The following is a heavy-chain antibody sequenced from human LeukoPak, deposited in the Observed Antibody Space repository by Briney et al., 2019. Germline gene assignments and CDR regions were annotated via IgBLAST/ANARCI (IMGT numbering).Heavy chain of an antibody. D-gene: IGHD2-2*01. J-gene: IGHJ4*02. CDR1: GYTFTSYY. Sequence: GESLKISCKGSGYTFTSYYMHWVRQAPGQGLEWMGIINPSGGSTSYAQKFQGRVTMTRDTSTSTVYMELSSLRSEDTAVYYCARRYCSSTSCYLGGFDYWGQGTLVTVSS. CDR2: INPSGGST. CDR3: ARRYCSSTSCYLGGFDY. V-gene: IGHV1-46*01.